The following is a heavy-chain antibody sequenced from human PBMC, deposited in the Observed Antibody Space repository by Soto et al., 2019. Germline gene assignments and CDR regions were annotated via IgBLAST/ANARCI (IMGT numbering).Heavy chain of an antibody. CDR3: ARDSLSYYDSSGYGPLGGMDV. CDR1: GGTFSSYA. Sequence: SVKVSCKASGGTFSSYAISWVRQAPGQGLEWMGGIIPIFGTANYAQKFQGRVTITADESTSTAYMELSSLRSEDTAVYYCARDSLSYYDSSGYGPLGGMDVWGQGTTVTVSS. V-gene: IGHV1-69*13. CDR2: IIPIFGTA. D-gene: IGHD3-22*01. J-gene: IGHJ6*02.